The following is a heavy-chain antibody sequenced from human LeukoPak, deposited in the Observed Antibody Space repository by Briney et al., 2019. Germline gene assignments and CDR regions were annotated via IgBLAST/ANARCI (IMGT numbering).Heavy chain of an antibody. V-gene: IGHV1-58*02. D-gene: IGHD3-16*02. J-gene: IGHJ4*02. CDR1: GFTFSTSA. CDR2: IVVGSGDT. CDR3: AAAQGDYVWGSYRPFDY. Sequence: ASVKVSCKASGFTFSTSAMQWVRQSRGQRLEWIGWIVVGSGDTKYAQKFQERVTISMAMSTSTVYMELTNLRSEDTAVYYCAAAQGDYVWGSYRPFDYWGQGTLITVSS.